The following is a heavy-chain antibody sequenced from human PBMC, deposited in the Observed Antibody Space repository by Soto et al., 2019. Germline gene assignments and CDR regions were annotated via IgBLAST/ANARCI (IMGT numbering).Heavy chain of an antibody. J-gene: IGHJ6*02. CDR2: ISGSGGST. V-gene: IGHV3-23*01. CDR1: GFTFSSYA. Sequence: GGSLRLSCAASGFTFSSYAMSWVRQAPGKGLEWVSAISGSGGSTYYADSVKGRFTISRDNSKSTLYLQMNSLRAEDTALYYCAKGRSYYYYYGVDVWRQGTTVTVSS. CDR3: AKGRSYYYYYGVDV.